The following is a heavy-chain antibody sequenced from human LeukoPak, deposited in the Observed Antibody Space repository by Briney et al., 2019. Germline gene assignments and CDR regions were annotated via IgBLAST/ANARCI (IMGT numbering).Heavy chain of an antibody. J-gene: IGHJ4*02. CDR3: ARSYSNSWRLFDY. Sequence: SETLSLTCTVSGGSISSSNYYWGWIRQPPGKGLEWIGSINYSGGTYYNPSLKSRVTISVDTSKNQFSLKLSSVTAADTAVYYCARSYSNSWRLFDYWGQGTLVTVSS. CDR2: INYSGGT. D-gene: IGHD6-13*01. V-gene: IGHV4-39*01. CDR1: GGSISSSNYY.